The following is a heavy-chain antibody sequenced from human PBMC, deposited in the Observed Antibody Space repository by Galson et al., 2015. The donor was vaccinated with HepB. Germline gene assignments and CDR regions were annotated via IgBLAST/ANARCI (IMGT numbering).Heavy chain of an antibody. Sequence: QSGAEVKKPRESLKISCKASGYTFTSYGISWVRQAPGQGLEWMGWISAYNGNTNYAQKLQGRVTVTTDTSTSTAYMDLRSRRSDDTAVYYCARQNTAMKAGVYDYWGQGTLVTVSS. CDR1: GYTFTSYG. D-gene: IGHD5-18*01. J-gene: IGHJ4*02. V-gene: IGHV1-18*01. CDR3: ARQNTAMKAGVYDY. CDR2: ISAYNGNT.